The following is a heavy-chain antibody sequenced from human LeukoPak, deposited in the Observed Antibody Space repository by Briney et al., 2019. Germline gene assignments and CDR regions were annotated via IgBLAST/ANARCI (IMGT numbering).Heavy chain of an antibody. J-gene: IGHJ5*02. CDR2: IKSKTDGGTT. D-gene: IGHD3-10*01. V-gene: IGHV3-15*01. CDR1: GFTFSNAW. Sequence: GGSLRLSCAASGFTFSNAWMSWVRQAPGKGLEWVGRIKSKTDGGTTDYAAPVKGRFTISRDDSKNTLYLQMNSLKTEDTAVYYCTTDRPVLLGYNWFDPWGQGTLVTVSS. CDR3: TTDRPVLLGYNWFDP.